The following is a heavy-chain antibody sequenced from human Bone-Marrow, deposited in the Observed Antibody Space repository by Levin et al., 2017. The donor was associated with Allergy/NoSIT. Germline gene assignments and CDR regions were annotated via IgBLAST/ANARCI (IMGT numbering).Heavy chain of an antibody. CDR3: AKRAGIKNETTPDS. J-gene: IGHJ4*02. CDR2: ISPSGDIT. CDR1: GFFFDTYD. Sequence: PGGSLRLSCVASGFFFDTYDMNWVRQAPGKGLEWVSGISPSGDITYYADSVKGRFTISRDNSKNTVFLQMNSLRGEDTAVYDCAKRAGIKNETTPDSWGQGTLVTDSS. V-gene: IGHV3-23*01. D-gene: IGHD1-7*01.